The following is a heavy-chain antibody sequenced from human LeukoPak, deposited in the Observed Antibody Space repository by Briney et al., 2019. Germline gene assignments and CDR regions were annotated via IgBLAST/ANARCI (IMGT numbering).Heavy chain of an antibody. D-gene: IGHD6-13*01. Sequence: GASVKVSCKASGYTFTGYYMHWVRQAPGQGLEWMGWINPNSGGTNYAQKFQGRVTMSRDTSISTAYMELSRLRSDDTAVYYCASPRNNPNRIAAAADYYYYGMDVWGQGTTGTVSS. V-gene: IGHV1-2*02. CDR3: ASPRNNPNRIAAAADYYYYGMDV. J-gene: IGHJ6*02. CDR2: INPNSGGT. CDR1: GYTFTGYY.